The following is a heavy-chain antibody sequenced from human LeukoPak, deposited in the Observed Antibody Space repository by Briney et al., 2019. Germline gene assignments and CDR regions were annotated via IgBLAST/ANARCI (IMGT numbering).Heavy chain of an antibody. Sequence: SETLSLTCAVYGGSFSGYYWSWIRQPPGKGLEWIGEINHSGSTNYNPSLKSRVTISVDTSKNQFSLKLSSVTAADTAVYYCAINYYDIFNSLNAFDIWGQGTMVTVSS. J-gene: IGHJ3*02. V-gene: IGHV4-34*01. D-gene: IGHD3-9*01. CDR1: GGSFSGYY. CDR2: INHSGST. CDR3: AINYYDIFNSLNAFDI.